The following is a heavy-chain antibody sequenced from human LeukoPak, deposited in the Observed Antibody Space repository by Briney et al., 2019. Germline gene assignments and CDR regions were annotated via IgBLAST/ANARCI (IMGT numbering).Heavy chain of an antibody. V-gene: IGHV3-23*01. CDR1: GFTFSSFG. CDR2: ISGSDGST. CDR3: AKNIGGLDY. D-gene: IGHD3-10*01. Sequence: GGSLRLSCAASGFTFSSFGMAWVRQAQAPGKGLEWVSGISGSDGSTYYADSVKGRFTISRDNSKNTLYLQMNSLRAEDTAVYYCAKNIGGLDYWGQGTLVTVSS. J-gene: IGHJ4*02.